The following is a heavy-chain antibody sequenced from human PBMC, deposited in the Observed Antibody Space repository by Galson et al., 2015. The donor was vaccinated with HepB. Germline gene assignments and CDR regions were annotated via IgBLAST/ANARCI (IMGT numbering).Heavy chain of an antibody. J-gene: IGHJ4*02. CDR1: GGSFSGYY. Sequence: SETLSLTCAVYGGSFSGYYWSWIRQPPGKGLEWIGEINHSGSTNYNPSLKSRDTISVDTSKNQFSLKLSSVTAADTAVYYCARMYCSSTSCYNYFDYWGQGTLVTVSS. D-gene: IGHD2-2*02. V-gene: IGHV4-34*01. CDR3: ARMYCSSTSCYNYFDY. CDR2: INHSGST.